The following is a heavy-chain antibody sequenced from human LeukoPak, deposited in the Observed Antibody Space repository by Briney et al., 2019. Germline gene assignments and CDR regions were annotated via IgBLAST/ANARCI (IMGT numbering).Heavy chain of an antibody. CDR2: IKQDGSEK. V-gene: IGHV3-7*03. Sequence: GGSLRLSCAASGSTFSSYSINWVRQAPGKGLEWVANIKQDGSEKYYVDSVKGRFTISRDNAKNSLYLQMNSLRAEDTAVYYCARDRDWTFDYWGQGALVTVSS. CDR3: ARDRDWTFDY. J-gene: IGHJ4*02. D-gene: IGHD2-21*02. CDR1: GSTFSSYS.